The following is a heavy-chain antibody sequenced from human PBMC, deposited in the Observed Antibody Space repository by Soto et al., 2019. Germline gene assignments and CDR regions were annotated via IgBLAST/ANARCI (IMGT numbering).Heavy chain of an antibody. CDR1: GFTFRNYA. CDR2: IGSSRSTI. D-gene: IGHD5-18*01. Sequence: GGSLRLSCAASGFTFRNYAMHWVRQAPGKGLEWLAFIGSSRSTIYYADSVRGRFTISRDNAKNSLYLQMNSLRDEDTAVYYCARGSGYGDVWGQGTTVTVSS. J-gene: IGHJ6*02. CDR3: ARGSGYGDV. V-gene: IGHV3-48*02.